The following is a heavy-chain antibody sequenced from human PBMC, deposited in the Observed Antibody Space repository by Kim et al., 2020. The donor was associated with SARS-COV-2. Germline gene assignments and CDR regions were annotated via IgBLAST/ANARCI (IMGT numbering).Heavy chain of an antibody. V-gene: IGHV3-30*03. CDR3: ATDDPLDYRTVDY. CDR2: ISYDGSNK. D-gene: IGHD4-4*01. J-gene: IGHJ4*02. CDR1: GFTFSSYG. Sequence: GGSLRLSCAASGFTFSSYGMHWVRQAPGKGLEWVAVISYDGSNKYYADSVKGRFTISRDNSKNTLYLQMNSLRAEDTAVYYCATDDPLDYRTVDYWGQGT.